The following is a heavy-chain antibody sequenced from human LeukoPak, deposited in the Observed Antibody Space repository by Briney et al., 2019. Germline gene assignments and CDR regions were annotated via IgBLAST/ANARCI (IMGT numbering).Heavy chain of an antibody. D-gene: IGHD1-26*01. CDR3: ATPILVRGAFDI. CDR2: ISSSSSYI. Sequence: PGGSLRLSCAASGFTFSSYSMNWVRQAPGKGLEWVSSISSSSSYIYYADSVKGRFTISRDNAKNSLYLQMNSLRAEDTAVYYCATPILVRGAFDIWGQGTMVTVSS. J-gene: IGHJ3*02. CDR1: GFTFSSYS. V-gene: IGHV3-21*01.